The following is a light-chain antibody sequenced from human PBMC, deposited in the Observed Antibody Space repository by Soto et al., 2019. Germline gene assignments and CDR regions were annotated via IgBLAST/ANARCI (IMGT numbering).Light chain of an antibody. Sequence: QTVVTQEPSLTVSPGGTVTLTCASSTGAVTTAYYPNWFQQKPGQAPTALIYSTSNKHSWTPARFSGSLLGGKAALTLSGVQPEDEADYYCLLYHGGAQHVVFGGGTKVTVL. CDR1: TGAVTTAYY. J-gene: IGLJ2*01. CDR2: STS. V-gene: IGLV7-43*01. CDR3: LLYHGGAQHVV.